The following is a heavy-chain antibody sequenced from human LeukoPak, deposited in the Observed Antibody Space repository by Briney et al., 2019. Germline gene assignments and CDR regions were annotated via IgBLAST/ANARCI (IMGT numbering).Heavy chain of an antibody. CDR3: ARLGNFDWLSLEGYYYYYYMDV. J-gene: IGHJ6*03. V-gene: IGHV4-34*01. CDR2: INHSGST. Sequence: SETLSLTCAVYGGSFSGYYWSWIRQPPGKGLEWIGEINHSGSTNYNPSLKSRVTISVDTSKNQFSLKLSSVTAADTAVYYCARLGNFDWLSLEGYYYYYYMDVWGKGTTVTISS. CDR1: GGSFSGYY. D-gene: IGHD3-9*01.